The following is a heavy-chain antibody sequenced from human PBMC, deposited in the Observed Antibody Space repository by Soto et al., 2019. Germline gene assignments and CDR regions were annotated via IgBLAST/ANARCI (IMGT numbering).Heavy chain of an antibody. Sequence: QMKLVQSGPEVKKPGTSVKVSCKASGFTFISSAVQWVRQARGQRLEWIGWIVVGTGDTNYAQKFQDRVTITRVMSTSAAYMELSGLRSEDTAVYYCAADPLGASSGWYDNFDYWGQGTLVTVSS. D-gene: IGHD6-19*01. CDR3: AADPLGASSGWYDNFDY. CDR2: IVVGTGDT. V-gene: IGHV1-58*01. J-gene: IGHJ4*02. CDR1: GFTFISSA.